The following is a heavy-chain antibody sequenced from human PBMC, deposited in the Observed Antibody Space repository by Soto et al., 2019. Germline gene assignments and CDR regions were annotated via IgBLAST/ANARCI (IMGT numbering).Heavy chain of an antibody. Sequence: QVQLVQSGAEVKETGSSVKVSCKASGGTFSNYPVSWVRQAPGQGLEWMGGIIPIFGTVNYAQKFQGRLTITADESPSTAYMELSSLRSQDTAVYYCARGNHRWLQLWYFDLWGRGTLVTVSS. CDR1: GGTFSNYP. D-gene: IGHD5-12*01. CDR2: IIPIFGTV. CDR3: ARGNHRWLQLWYFDL. J-gene: IGHJ2*01. V-gene: IGHV1-69*13.